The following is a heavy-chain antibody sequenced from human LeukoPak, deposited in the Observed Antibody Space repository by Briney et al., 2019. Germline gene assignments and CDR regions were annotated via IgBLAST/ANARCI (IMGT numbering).Heavy chain of an antibody. CDR2: IIPIFGTA. CDR3: ARLAVTAIPLP. J-gene: IGHJ5*02. CDR1: GYTFTSYG. Sequence: ASVKVSCKASGYTFTSYGISWVRQAPGQGLEWMGGIIPIFGTANYAQKFQGRVTITADKSTSTAYMELSSLRSEDTAVYYCARLAVTAIPLPWGQGTLVTVSS. V-gene: IGHV1-69*06. D-gene: IGHD2-21*02.